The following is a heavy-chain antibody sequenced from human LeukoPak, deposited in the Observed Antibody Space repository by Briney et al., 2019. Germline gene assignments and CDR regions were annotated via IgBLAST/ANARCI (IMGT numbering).Heavy chain of an antibody. J-gene: IGHJ4*02. D-gene: IGHD5-24*01. CDR2: ISYDGSNK. CDR3: ARDSREMGFYFDY. Sequence: TGGSLRLSCAASGFTFSSYAMHWVRQAPGKGLEWVAVISYDGSNKYYADSVKGRFTISRDNSKNTLYLQMNSLRAEDTAVYYCARDSREMGFYFDYWGQGTLVTVSS. CDR1: GFTFSSYA. V-gene: IGHV3-30*04.